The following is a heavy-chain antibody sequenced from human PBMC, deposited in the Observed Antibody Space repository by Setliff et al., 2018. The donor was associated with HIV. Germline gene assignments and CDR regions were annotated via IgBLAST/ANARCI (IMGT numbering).Heavy chain of an antibody. CDR3: AKIQNPQGYYYDSSGYYSHPGSPDY. V-gene: IGHV3-30*02. CDR1: GFTFSSYG. CDR2: IRYDGSNK. D-gene: IGHD3-22*01. J-gene: IGHJ4*02. Sequence: PGGSLRLSCAASGFTFSSYGMHWVRQAPGKGLEWVAFIRYDGSNKYYADSVKGRFTISRDNSKNTLYLQMNSLRAEDTAVYYCAKIQNPQGYYYDSSGYYSHPGSPDYWGQGTLVTVSS.